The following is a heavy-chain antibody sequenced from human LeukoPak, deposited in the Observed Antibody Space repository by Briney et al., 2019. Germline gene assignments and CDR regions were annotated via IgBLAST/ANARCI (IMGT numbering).Heavy chain of an antibody. V-gene: IGHV3-11*01. CDR2: IGTRGSTI. D-gene: IGHD3-10*01. CDR1: GFIFSDYY. CDR3: VRVGEYYTLDV. J-gene: IGHJ6*02. Sequence: GGSLRLSCAASGFIFSDYYMTWIRQTPGKGLEWVSYIGTRGSTIYYGDSVEGRFTISRDNTKNSLFLQMNSLSAEDTAVYYCVRVGEYYTLDVWGQGTTITVSS.